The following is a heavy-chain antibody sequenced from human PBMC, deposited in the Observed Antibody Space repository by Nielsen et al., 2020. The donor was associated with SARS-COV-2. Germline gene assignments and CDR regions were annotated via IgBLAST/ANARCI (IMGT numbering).Heavy chain of an antibody. Sequence: PSVKVSCKTSGYTFTTYAIHWVRQAPGQRLEWMGWINVGNTNRKYSEKFQGRATITTDISASTAYMELSGLRSEDTAIYYCARDQTTVTGAEYYPHWGQGTFVSVSS. D-gene: IGHD4-17*01. J-gene: IGHJ1*01. V-gene: IGHV1-3*01. CDR2: INVGNTNR. CDR1: GYTFTTYA. CDR3: ARDQTTVTGAEYYPH.